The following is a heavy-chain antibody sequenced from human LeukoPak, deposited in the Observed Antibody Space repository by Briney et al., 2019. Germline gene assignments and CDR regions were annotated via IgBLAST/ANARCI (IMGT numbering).Heavy chain of an antibody. CDR2: IIPIFGTA. Sequence: SVKVSCKASGGTFSSYAISWVRQAPGQGLEWMGGIIPIFGTANYAQKFQGRVTITAGESTSTAYMELSSLRSEDTAVYYCARESAYCGGDRYLMAYYWGQGTLVTVSS. CDR3: ARESAYCGGDRYLMAYY. D-gene: IGHD2-21*02. CDR1: GGTFSSYA. J-gene: IGHJ4*02. V-gene: IGHV1-69*13.